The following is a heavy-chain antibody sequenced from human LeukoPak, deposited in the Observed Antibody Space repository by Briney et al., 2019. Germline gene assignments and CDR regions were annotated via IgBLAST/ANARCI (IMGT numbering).Heavy chain of an antibody. Sequence: GGSLRLSCAASGFIYSSYGMHWVRQAPGKGLEWVAVISYDGSNKYYADSVKGRFTISRNNSKNTLYLQMDSLRAEDTAVYYCAKDWGDYGSGSYYRNWFDPWGQGTLVTVSS. CDR2: ISYDGSNK. J-gene: IGHJ5*02. CDR1: GFIYSSYG. D-gene: IGHD3-10*01. CDR3: AKDWGDYGSGSYYRNWFDP. V-gene: IGHV3-30*18.